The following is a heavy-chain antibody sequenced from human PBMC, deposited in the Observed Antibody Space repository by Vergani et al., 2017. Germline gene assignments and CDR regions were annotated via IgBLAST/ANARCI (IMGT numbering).Heavy chain of an antibody. D-gene: IGHD3-16*01. J-gene: IGHJ4*02. V-gene: IGHV5-51*01. CDR3: ARHTAYTDS. Sequence: EVELVQSGPEMRKPGESLKISCKGSEYSFGNYWIGWVRQMPGKGWEWMGIIYPADSDTRYSPSFQGQVTISADKSISTAFLQWDSLKASDTALYYCARHTAYTDSWGQGTLVTVSS. CDR1: EYSFGNYW. CDR2: IYPADSDT.